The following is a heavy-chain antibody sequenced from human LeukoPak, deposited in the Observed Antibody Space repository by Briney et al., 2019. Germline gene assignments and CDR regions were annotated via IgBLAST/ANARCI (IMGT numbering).Heavy chain of an antibody. Sequence: ASVKVSCKTSGYTFTSHDINWVRQATGQGLEWMGWMNPNSGNTGYAQKFQGRVTITRNTSISTAYMELSSLRSEDTAVYYCARGGWGSGYDDYWGQGTLVTVSS. D-gene: IGHD5-12*01. CDR1: GYTFTSHD. CDR3: ARGGWGSGYDDY. J-gene: IGHJ4*02. CDR2: MNPNSGNT. V-gene: IGHV1-8*03.